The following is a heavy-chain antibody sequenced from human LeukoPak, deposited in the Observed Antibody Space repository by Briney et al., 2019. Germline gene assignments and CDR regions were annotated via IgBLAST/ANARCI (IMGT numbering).Heavy chain of an antibody. V-gene: IGHV1-2*02. CDR3: AREESSGWYY. Sequence: GASVKVSCKASGYTFTGYYMHWVRQAPGRGLEWMGWINPNSGGTNYAQKFQGRVTMTRDTSISTAYMELSRLRSDDTAVYYCAREESSGWYYWGQGTLVTVSS. J-gene: IGHJ4*02. CDR1: GYTFTGYY. D-gene: IGHD6-19*01. CDR2: INPNSGGT.